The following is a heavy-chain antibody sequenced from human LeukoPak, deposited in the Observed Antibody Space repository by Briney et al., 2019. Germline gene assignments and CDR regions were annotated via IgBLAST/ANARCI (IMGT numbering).Heavy chain of an antibody. V-gene: IGHV4-61*02. J-gene: IGHJ4*02. Sequence: SETLSLTCTVSGGSISSGSYYWSWIRQPAGKGLEWIGRIYTSGSTNYNPSLKSRVTISVDTSKNQFSLKLGSVTAADTAVYYCARDGIFGVVNYYFDYWGQGTLVTVSS. CDR2: IYTSGST. CDR3: ARDGIFGVVNYYFDY. D-gene: IGHD3-3*01. CDR1: GGSISSGSYY.